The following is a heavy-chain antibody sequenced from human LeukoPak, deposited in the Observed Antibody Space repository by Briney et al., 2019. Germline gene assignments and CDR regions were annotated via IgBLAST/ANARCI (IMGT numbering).Heavy chain of an antibody. D-gene: IGHD3-3*01. CDR2: IYYSGST. CDR3: ARSSITIFGVVILFDY. Sequence: SETLSLTCTVSGGSISSYYWSWIRQPPGKGLEWIGYIYYSGSTNYNPPLKSRVTISVDTSKNQFSLKLSSVTAADTAVYYCARSSITIFGVVILFDYWGQGTLVTVSS. CDR1: GGSISSYY. V-gene: IGHV4-59*01. J-gene: IGHJ4*02.